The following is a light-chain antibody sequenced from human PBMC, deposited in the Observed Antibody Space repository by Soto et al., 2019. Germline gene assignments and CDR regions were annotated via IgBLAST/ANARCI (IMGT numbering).Light chain of an antibody. V-gene: IGLV1-40*01. Sequence: QAVVTQPPSVSGAPGQRVTISCTGSSSNIGAGYDVHWYQQLPGTAPKLLIYGNSNRPSGVPDRFSGSKSGTSASLAITGLQAEDEADYYCQSHDSSLSGYVFGTGTKVTVL. CDR2: GNS. CDR3: QSHDSSLSGYV. CDR1: SSNIGAGYD. J-gene: IGLJ1*01.